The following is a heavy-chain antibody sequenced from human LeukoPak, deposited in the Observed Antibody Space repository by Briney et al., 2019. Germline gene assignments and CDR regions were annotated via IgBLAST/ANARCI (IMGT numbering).Heavy chain of an antibody. D-gene: IGHD6-13*01. V-gene: IGHV4-39*07. Sequence: PSETLSLTCTVSGASISGSGYYWGWIRQPPGKGLEWIGNIYDSGSTYYNASLQSRVTISIDTSKNQFSLRLSSVTAADTAVYYCARGLYLTTRGGAAAGFLDYWGQGNLVTVSS. CDR1: GASISGSGYY. CDR3: ARGLYLTTRGGAAAGFLDY. CDR2: IYDSGST. J-gene: IGHJ4*02.